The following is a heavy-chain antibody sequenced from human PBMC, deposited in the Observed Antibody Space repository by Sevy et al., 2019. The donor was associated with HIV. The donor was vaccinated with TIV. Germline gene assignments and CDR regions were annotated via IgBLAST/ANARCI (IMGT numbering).Heavy chain of an antibody. J-gene: IGHJ6*02. Sequence: GGSLRLSCAASGFPFNDHAMHWVRQVPGKGLEWVSGISWNSRNIGYADSVKGRFTISRDNARHFVYLEMNSLRPEDTAVYYCAKDIKRSCDGVNCYSYYYYFYGLDVWGQGTTVTVSS. CDR3: AKDIKRSCDGVNCYSYYYYFYGLDV. D-gene: IGHD2-21*01. CDR1: GFPFNDHA. CDR2: ISWNSRNI. V-gene: IGHV3-9*01.